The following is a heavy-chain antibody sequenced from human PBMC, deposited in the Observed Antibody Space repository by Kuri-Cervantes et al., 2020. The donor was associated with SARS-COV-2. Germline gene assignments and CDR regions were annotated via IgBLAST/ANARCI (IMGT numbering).Heavy chain of an antibody. CDR2: ISFNGGDK. Sequence: GESLKISCAASGFTFNTYGIHWVRQAPGKGLEWVAVISFNGGDKYYSDSVKGRFTISRDNSKNTLYLQMNSLRAEDTAVYYCARDNSGTTFSVFWGQGTMVTVSS. V-gene: IGHV3-30*03. CDR1: GFTFNTYG. CDR3: ARDNSGTTFSVF. J-gene: IGHJ3*01. D-gene: IGHD1-1*01.